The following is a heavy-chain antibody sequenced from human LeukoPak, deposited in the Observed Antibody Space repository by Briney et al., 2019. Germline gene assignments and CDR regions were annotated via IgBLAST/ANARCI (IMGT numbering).Heavy chain of an antibody. Sequence: PGGSLRLSCAASGFTFSGSAIHWVRQASGKGLEWVGRIRSKANNYATAYAASVKGRFTISRDDSKNTAYLQMNSLISEDTAVYYCTRLGDVYNAYYNYGMDVWGQGTTVIVSS. D-gene: IGHD1-26*01. CDR1: GFTFSGSA. CDR2: IRSKANNYAT. J-gene: IGHJ6*02. V-gene: IGHV3-73*01. CDR3: TRLGDVYNAYYNYGMDV.